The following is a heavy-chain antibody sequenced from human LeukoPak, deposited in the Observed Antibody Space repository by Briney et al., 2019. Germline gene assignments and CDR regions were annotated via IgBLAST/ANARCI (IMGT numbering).Heavy chain of an antibody. CDR3: ARGAAPRTYYYGSGSYPPFDY. Sequence: TGGSLRLSCAASGFTFSSYAMNWVRQAPGKGLEWVSFMSSSGSYIYYADSVKGRFTISRDNSQNTVYLEMHSLRAEDTAVYYCARGAAPRTYYYGSGSYPPFDYWGQGTLVTVSS. D-gene: IGHD3-10*01. J-gene: IGHJ4*02. V-gene: IGHV3-21*01. CDR1: GFTFSSYA. CDR2: MSSSGSYI.